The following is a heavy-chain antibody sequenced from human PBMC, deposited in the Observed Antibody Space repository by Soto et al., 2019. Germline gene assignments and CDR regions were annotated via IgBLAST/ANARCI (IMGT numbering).Heavy chain of an antibody. J-gene: IGHJ4*02. V-gene: IGHV3-66*01. D-gene: IGHD5-12*01. CDR1: GFTVSSNY. CDR2: IYSGGDT. CDR3: ARGSGYIIDY. Sequence: EVQLVESGGGLVQPGGSLRLSCAASGFTVSSNYMNWVRQAPGKGPEWVSVIYSGGDTYYADSVKGRFTIFRDNSKNTLYLQLNSLRVEDTAVYYCARGSGYIIDYWGQGTLVTVSS.